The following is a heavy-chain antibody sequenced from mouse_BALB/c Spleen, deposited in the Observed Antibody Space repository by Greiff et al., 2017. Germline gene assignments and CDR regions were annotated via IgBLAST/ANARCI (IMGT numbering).Heavy chain of an antibody. CDR3: AREGYYRYDPSFAY. J-gene: IGHJ3*01. Sequence: QVQLKESGPGLVAPSQSLSITCTVSGFSLTSYGVHWVRQPPGKGLEWLGVIWAGGSTNYNSALMSRLSISKDNSKSQVFLKMNSLQTDDTAMYYCAREGYYRYDPSFAYWGQGTLVTVSA. CDR2: IWAGGST. CDR1: GFSLTSYG. V-gene: IGHV2-9*02. D-gene: IGHD2-14*01.